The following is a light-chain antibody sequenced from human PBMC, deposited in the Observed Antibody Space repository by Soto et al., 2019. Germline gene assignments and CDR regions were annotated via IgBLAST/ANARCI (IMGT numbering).Light chain of an antibody. V-gene: IGLV2-14*01. CDR2: DVS. Sequence: QSALTQPASVSGSPGQSITISCTGTSSDIGVYNYVSWYQQHPGKAPKLMIYDVSNRPSGVSNRFSGSKSGNTASLTISGLQAEDEADYYCSSYTNTSTVVFGGGTQLTVL. J-gene: IGLJ2*01. CDR3: SSYTNTSTVV. CDR1: SSDIGVYNY.